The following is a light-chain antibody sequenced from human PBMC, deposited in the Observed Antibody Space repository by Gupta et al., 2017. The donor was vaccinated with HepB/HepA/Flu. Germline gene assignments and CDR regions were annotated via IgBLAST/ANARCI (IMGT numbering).Light chain of an antibody. V-gene: IGKV3-20*01. J-gene: IGKJ4*01. Sequence: EIVLTQSPGTLSLSPGERATLSCRASQSVSSSYLAWYQQKPGQAPRLLIYGASSRATGIPDRFSGSGSGTEFTLTISRLEPEDFAVYYCQHEGSSPLTFGGGTKVEIK. CDR1: QSVSSSY. CDR2: GAS. CDR3: QHEGSSPLT.